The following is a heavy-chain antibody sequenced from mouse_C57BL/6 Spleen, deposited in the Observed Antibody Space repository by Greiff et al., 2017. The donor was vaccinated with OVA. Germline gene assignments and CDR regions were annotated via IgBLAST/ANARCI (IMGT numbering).Heavy chain of an antibody. J-gene: IGHJ1*03. D-gene: IGHD1-1*01. CDR1: GYTFTSYW. CDR2: IDPNSGGT. CDR3: ARRRDYYGSSSYWYFDV. V-gene: IGHV1-72*01. Sequence: QVQLQQPGAELVKPGASVKLSCKASGYTFTSYWMHWVKQRPGRGLEWIGRIDPNSGGTKYNEKFKSKATLTVDKPSSTAYMQLSSLTSEDSAVYDCARRRDYYGSSSYWYFDVWGTGTTVTVAS.